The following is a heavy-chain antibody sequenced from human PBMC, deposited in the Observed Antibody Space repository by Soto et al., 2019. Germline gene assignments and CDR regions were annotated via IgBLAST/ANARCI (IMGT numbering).Heavy chain of an antibody. CDR1: GFTFSNAW. V-gene: IGHV3-15*07. CDR3: TTPPVLRYFDWFPDYYYYGMDV. CDR2: IKSKTDGGTT. Sequence: SCAASGFTFSNAWMNWVRQAPGKGLEWVGRIKSKTDGGTTDYAAPVKGRFTISRDDSKNTLYLQMNSLKTEDTAVYYCTTPPVLRYFDWFPDYYYYGMDVWGQGTTVTVSS. J-gene: IGHJ6*02. D-gene: IGHD3-9*01.